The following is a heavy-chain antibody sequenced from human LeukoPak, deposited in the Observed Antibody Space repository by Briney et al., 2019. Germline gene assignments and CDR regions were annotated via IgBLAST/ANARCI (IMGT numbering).Heavy chain of an antibody. CDR3: ARGQLGIDY. V-gene: IGHV4-59*08. D-gene: IGHD1-1*01. CDR2: IYYSGST. J-gene: IGHJ4*02. Sequence: SETLSLTCTVSGGSISSYYWSWIRQPPGKGLEWIGYIYYSGSTNYNPSLKSRVTISVDTSKNQFSLKLSSVTAADTAVYYCARGQLGIDYWGQGTLVTVSS. CDR1: GGSISSYY.